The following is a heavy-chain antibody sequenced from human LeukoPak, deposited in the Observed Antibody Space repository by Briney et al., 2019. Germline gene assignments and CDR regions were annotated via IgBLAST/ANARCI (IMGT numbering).Heavy chain of an antibody. J-gene: IGHJ4*02. Sequence: GGSLRLSCAASGFTFSSYGMHWVRQAPGKGLEWVAFIRYDGNNKYYADFVKGRFTISRDNSKNTLYLQMNSLRPQDTAVYYCAKLISPYDCWGQGTLVTVSS. CDR3: AKLISPYDC. CDR1: GFTFSSYG. CDR2: IRYDGNNK. V-gene: IGHV3-30*02.